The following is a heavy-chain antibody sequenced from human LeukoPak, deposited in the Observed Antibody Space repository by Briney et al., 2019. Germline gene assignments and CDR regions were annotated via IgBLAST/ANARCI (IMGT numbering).Heavy chain of an antibody. D-gene: IGHD6-13*01. CDR3: ARDWRNFSWYVWNWFDP. Sequence: RASETLSLTCTVSGGSISSSSYYWGWIRQPPGKGPEWIGSIYYSGSTYYNPSLKSRVTISVDTSKNQFSLKLSSVTAADTAVYYCARDWRNFSWYVWNWFDPWGQGTLVTVSS. V-gene: IGHV4-39*07. CDR1: GGSISSSSYY. CDR2: IYYSGST. J-gene: IGHJ5*02.